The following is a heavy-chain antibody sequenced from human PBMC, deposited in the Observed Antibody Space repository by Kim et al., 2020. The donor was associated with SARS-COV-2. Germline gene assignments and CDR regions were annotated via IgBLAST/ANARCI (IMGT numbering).Heavy chain of an antibody. Sequence: IPILGIANYAQNFQGRVTITADKSTSTAYMELSSLRSEDTAVYYCASGFYWGQGTLVTVSS. CDR2: IPILGIA. J-gene: IGHJ4*02. CDR3: ASGFY. V-gene: IGHV1-69*02.